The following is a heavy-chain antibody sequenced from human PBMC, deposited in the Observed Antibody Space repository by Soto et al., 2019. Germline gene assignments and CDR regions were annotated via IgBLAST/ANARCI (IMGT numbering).Heavy chain of an antibody. CDR2: INVANGDT. J-gene: IGHJ4*02. CDR1: GYTFTAYS. V-gene: IGHV1-3*01. Sequence: QVQLVQSGAEVKKPRASVKVSCKASGYTFTAYSMHWVRQAPGQRLEWMGWINVANGDTGYSQKLQGRVTVTRDTSASTVYMELSSLTSEDTAVYYCARKEYYGAGIYYFDHWGQGTLVTVSS. D-gene: IGHD3-10*01. CDR3: ARKEYYGAGIYYFDH.